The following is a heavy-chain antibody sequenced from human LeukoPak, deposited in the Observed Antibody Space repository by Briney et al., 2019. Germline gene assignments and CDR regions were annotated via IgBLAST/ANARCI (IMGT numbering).Heavy chain of an antibody. J-gene: IGHJ4*02. D-gene: IGHD1-26*01. CDR3: AKAMGATLFDY. CDR2: ISGSGGST. V-gene: IGHV3-23*01. Sequence: GGSLRLSCAASGFTYSSYAMSWVRQAPGKGLEWVSGISGSGGSTYYADSVKGRFTISRDNSKNTLYLQMNSLRAGDTAVYYCAKAMGATLFDYWGQGTLVTVSS. CDR1: GFTYSSYA.